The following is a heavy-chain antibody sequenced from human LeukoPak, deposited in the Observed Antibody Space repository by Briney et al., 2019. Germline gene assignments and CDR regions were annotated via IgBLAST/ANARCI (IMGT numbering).Heavy chain of an antibody. Sequence: PGRSLRLSCAASGFSVSSNYMSWVRQAPGKGLECVSVIYSGGSTYYADSVKGRFTISRDNSKNTLYLQMNSLRAEDTAVYYCARKTDSSGSGDYWGQGTLVTVSS. D-gene: IGHD3-22*01. CDR1: GFSVSSNY. CDR2: IYSGGST. V-gene: IGHV3-53*01. J-gene: IGHJ4*02. CDR3: ARKTDSSGSGDY.